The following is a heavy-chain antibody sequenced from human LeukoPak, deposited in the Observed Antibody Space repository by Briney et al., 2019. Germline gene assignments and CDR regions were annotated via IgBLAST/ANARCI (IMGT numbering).Heavy chain of an antibody. CDR3: ASQRPSGSYLGY. J-gene: IGHJ4*02. CDR1: GGSISSYY. V-gene: IGHV4-59*08. CDR2: IYYSGST. D-gene: IGHD1-26*01. Sequence: SETLSLTCTVSGGSISSYYWSWIRQPPGKGLEWIGYIYYSGSTNYNPSLKSRVTISVDTSKNQFSLKLSSVTAADTAVYYCASQRPSGSYLGYWGQGTLVTVSS.